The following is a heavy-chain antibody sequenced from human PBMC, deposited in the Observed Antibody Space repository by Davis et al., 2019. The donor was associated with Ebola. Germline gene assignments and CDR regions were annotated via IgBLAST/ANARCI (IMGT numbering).Heavy chain of an antibody. J-gene: IGHJ4*02. CDR2: IRSKANSYAT. V-gene: IGHV3-73*01. CDR3: TSTHSSSVDY. Sequence: GESLKISCAASGFTFSGSAMHWVRQASGKGLEWVGRIRSKANSYATAYAASVKGRFTISRDDSKNTAYLLMNSLKTEDTAVYYCTSTHSSSVDYWGQGTLVTVSS. D-gene: IGHD6-13*01. CDR1: GFTFSGSA.